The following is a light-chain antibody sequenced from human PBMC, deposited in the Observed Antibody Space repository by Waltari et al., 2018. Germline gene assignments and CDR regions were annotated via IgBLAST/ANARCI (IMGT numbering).Light chain of an antibody. J-gene: IGLJ3*02. CDR2: EVS. Sequence: QSALTQPPSASGSPGQSVTISCTGTSSDVGAYNYVSWYQQHPGKAPKLMIFEVSDRPSGVPDRFAGAKSGNTASLTVSGLQADDEGDYYCSAYTGTSWVFGGGTKLTVL. CDR3: SAYTGTSWV. V-gene: IGLV2-8*01. CDR1: SSDVGAYNY.